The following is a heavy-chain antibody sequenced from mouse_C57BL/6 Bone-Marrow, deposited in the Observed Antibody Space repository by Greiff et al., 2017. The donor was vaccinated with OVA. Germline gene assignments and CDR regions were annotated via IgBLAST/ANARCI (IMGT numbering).Heavy chain of an antibody. V-gene: IGHV1-4*01. CDR3: TRGYYFDY. Sequence: QVQLQQSGAELARPGASVKMSCKASGYTSTSYTIHWVKQRPGQGLEWIGYIDPTNDYTNYNQKFKGKATLTADKSSSTAYMQLSSLTSEDSAVYYCTRGYYFDYWGQGTTLTVSS. J-gene: IGHJ2*01. CDR1: GYTSTSYT. CDR2: IDPTNDYT.